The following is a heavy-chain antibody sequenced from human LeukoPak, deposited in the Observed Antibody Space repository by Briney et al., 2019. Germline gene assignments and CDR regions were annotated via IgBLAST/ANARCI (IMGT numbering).Heavy chain of an antibody. Sequence: GSLRLSCSASGFTFSNSFMHWVRQAPGKGLEYVSSISADGGSTFYADSVKGRFTVSRDNSMNTLYLQMSSLRVEDTAVYYCVKDLIGTYAFDYWGQGTLITVSS. D-gene: IGHD1-26*01. J-gene: IGHJ4*02. CDR3: VKDLIGTYAFDY. CDR1: GFTFSNSF. V-gene: IGHV3-64D*08. CDR2: ISADGGST.